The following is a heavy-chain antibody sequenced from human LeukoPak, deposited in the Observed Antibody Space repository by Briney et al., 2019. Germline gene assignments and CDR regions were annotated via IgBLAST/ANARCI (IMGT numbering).Heavy chain of an antibody. V-gene: IGHV3-48*03. CDR2: ISSSGSTI. CDR3: ARAAWLFVRDSSPLLDY. D-gene: IGHD3-22*01. CDR1: GFTFSSYE. Sequence: GGSLRLSCAASGFTFSSYEMNWARQAPGKGLEWVSYISSSGSTIYYADSVKGRFTISRDNAKNSLYLQMNSLRAEDTAVYYCARAAWLFVRDSSPLLDYWGQGTLVTVSS. J-gene: IGHJ4*02.